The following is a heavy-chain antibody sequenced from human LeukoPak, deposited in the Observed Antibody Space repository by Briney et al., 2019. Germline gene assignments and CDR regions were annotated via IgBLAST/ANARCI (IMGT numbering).Heavy chain of an antibody. CDR3: ARVSLLWFGELSPNDWGDY. D-gene: IGHD3-10*01. Sequence: ASVKVPCKASGYTFTSYGISWVRQDPGQGLEWMGWISAYIGNTNYAQKLQGRVTMTTDTSTSTAYMELRSLRSDDTAVYYCARVSLLWFGELSPNDWGDYWGQGTLVTVSS. CDR2: ISAYIGNT. CDR1: GYTFTSYG. V-gene: IGHV1-18*01. J-gene: IGHJ4*02.